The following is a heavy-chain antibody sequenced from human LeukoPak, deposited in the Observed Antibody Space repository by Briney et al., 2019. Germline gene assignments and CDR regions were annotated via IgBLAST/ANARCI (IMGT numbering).Heavy chain of an antibody. Sequence: PSETLSLTCAVSGYSISSGYYWGWIRQPPGKGLEWIGSMYDSGSTYYEPSLKSRVTISVDTSKNPLSLKLISMTAADTAVDYCARLVHLSGYPGYFDYWGQGTLVTVSS. CDR2: MYDSGST. V-gene: IGHV4-38-2*01. D-gene: IGHD6-25*01. J-gene: IGHJ4*02. CDR3: ARLVHLSGYPGYFDY. CDR1: GYSISSGYY.